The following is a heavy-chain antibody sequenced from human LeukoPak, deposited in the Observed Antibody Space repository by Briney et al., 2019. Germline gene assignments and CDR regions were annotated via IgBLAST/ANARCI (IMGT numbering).Heavy chain of an antibody. D-gene: IGHD3-22*01. CDR3: ARKGYYDTSASGAFDI. J-gene: IGHJ3*02. CDR2: IIPIFGTA. CDR1: GGTFSSYA. Sequence: SVKVSCKASGGTFSSYAISWVRQAPGQGLEWMGGIIPIFGTANYAQKFQGRVTITTDESTSTAYMELSSLRSEDTAVYYCARKGYYDTSASGAFDIWGQGTMVTVPS. V-gene: IGHV1-69*05.